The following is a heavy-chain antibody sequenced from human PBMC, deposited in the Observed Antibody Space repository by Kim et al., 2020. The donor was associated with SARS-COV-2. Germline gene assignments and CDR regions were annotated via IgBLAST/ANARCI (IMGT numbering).Heavy chain of an antibody. V-gene: IGHV3-23*01. CDR2: ISGSGGST. J-gene: IGHJ3*02. D-gene: IGHD1-26*01. CDR3: AKGSGNYFGGDFDI. Sequence: GGSLRLSCAASGFTFSTYAMNWVRQAPGKGLKWVSVISGSGGSTYYADSVKGRLTISRDNAKNTLYLQVNSLRAEDTAVYYCAKGSGNYFGGDFDIWGQGTMVTVSS. CDR1: GFTFSTYA.